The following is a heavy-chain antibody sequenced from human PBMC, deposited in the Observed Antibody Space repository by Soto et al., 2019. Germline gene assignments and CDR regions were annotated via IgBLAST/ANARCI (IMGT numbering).Heavy chain of an antibody. D-gene: IGHD2-15*01. CDR1: GFTFSSYG. J-gene: IGHJ4*02. CDR2: ISYDGSNK. V-gene: IGHV3-30*18. Sequence: GGSLRLSCAASGFTFSSYGMHWVRQAPGKGLEWVAVISYDGSNKYYADSVKGRFTISRDNSKNTLYLQMNSLRAEDTAVYYCAKGRVGSLVVVDAMAPGYWGQETLVAVAS. CDR3: AKGRVGSLVVVDAMAPGY.